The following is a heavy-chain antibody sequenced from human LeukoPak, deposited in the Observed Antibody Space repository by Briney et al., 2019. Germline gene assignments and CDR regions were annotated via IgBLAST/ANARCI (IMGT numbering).Heavy chain of an antibody. CDR1: GFTFSSYS. V-gene: IGHV3-48*04. CDR2: ISSSNSTI. D-gene: IGHD3-10*02. CDR3: AELGITMIGGV. Sequence: GGSLRLSCAASGFTFSSYSMNWVRQAPGKGLEWVSYISSSNSTIYYADSVKGRFTISRDNAKNSLYLQMNSLRAEDTAVYYCAELGITMIGGVWGKGTTVTTSS. J-gene: IGHJ6*04.